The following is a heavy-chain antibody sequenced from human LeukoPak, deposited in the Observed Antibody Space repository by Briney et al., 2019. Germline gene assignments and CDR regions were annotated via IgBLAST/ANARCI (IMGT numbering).Heavy chain of an antibody. V-gene: IGHV4-39*07. J-gene: IGHJ3*02. D-gene: IGHD4-17*01. CDR1: GGSLSSSSYY. CDR3: ARGSDDYGDSPGAFDI. Sequence: PSETLSLTCTASGGSLSSSSYYWGWIRQPPGKGLELVGSIYYSGSTYYNPSLKSRVTISVDTSKNQFSLKLSSVTAADTAVYYCARGSDDYGDSPGAFDIWGQGTMVTVSS. CDR2: IYYSGST.